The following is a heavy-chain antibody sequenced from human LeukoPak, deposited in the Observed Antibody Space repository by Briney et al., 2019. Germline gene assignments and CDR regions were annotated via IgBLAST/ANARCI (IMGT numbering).Heavy chain of an antibody. CDR1: GYTLTELS. D-gene: IGHD2-21*02. V-gene: IGHV1-24*01. CDR2: FDPEDGET. CDR3: ATGCGGDCYRDY. Sequence: GASVKVSCKVSGYTLTELSMHWVRQAPGKGLEWMGGFDPEDGETIYAQKFQGRVTMTEDTSTDTAYMELGSLRSEDTAVYYCATGCGGDCYRDYWGQGTLVTVSS. J-gene: IGHJ4*02.